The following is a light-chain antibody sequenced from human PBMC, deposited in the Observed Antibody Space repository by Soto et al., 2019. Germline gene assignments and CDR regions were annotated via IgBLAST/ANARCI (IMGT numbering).Light chain of an antibody. CDR3: QQYGGSTRP. J-gene: IGKJ1*01. CDR2: GAS. Sequence: EFVLTQSPGTLSLSPGERATLSCRASQSVSSNYLAWYQQKPGQAPRLIIHGASSRATGVPDRITGSGSGTDFTLSISRLEPEDFAVYYCQQYGGSTRPFGQGTKVDIK. V-gene: IGKV3-20*01. CDR1: QSVSSNY.